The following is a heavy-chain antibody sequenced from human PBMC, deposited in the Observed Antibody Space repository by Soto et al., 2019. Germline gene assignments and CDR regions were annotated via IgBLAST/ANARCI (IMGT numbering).Heavy chain of an antibody. CDR2: MYYSGST. CDR1: GGSISSYY. J-gene: IGHJ3*02. Sequence: PSETLSLTCTVSGGSISSYYWSWIRQPPGKGLEWIGYMYYSGSTNYNPSLESRVTISIDTSKNQFSLKLRSVTSADTALYYCARVGVRGAFDIWGQGTLVTVSS. D-gene: IGHD3-10*01. V-gene: IGHV4-59*01. CDR3: ARVGVRGAFDI.